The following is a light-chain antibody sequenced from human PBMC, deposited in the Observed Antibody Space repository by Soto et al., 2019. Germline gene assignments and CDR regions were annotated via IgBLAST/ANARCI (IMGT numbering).Light chain of an antibody. V-gene: IGLV2-14*01. CDR2: EVN. J-gene: IGLJ1*01. CDR1: SSDVGGYDY. Sequence: QSVLTQPASVSGSPGQSITISCTGTSSDVGGYDYVSWYQLHPGKAPKLMVFEVNNRPSGVSYRFSGSKSGNTASLTISGLQAEDEADYFCSSYSISTAYLFGTATKSPS. CDR3: SSYSISTAYL.